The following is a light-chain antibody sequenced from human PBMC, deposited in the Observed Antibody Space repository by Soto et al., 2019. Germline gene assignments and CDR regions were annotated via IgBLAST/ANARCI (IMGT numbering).Light chain of an antibody. CDR1: SSDVGGYNY. CDR2: EVS. CDR3: SSYTSSTTLV. Sequence: QSVLTQPASVSGSPGQSITISCTGTSSDVGGYNYVSWYQQRPGKAPKLMMYEVSKRSSGVSNRFSGSKSGNTASLTISGLQAEDEADYYCSSYTSSTTLVFGGGTKVTVL. V-gene: IGLV2-14*01. J-gene: IGLJ2*01.